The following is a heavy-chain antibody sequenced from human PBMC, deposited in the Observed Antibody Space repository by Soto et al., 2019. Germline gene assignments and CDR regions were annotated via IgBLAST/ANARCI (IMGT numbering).Heavy chain of an antibody. CDR1: GGTFSNYA. CDR3: ARIAVAGFSMIAPCAY. V-gene: IGHV1-69*12. CDR2: ILPIFGTA. Sequence: QVQLVQSGAEVKKPGSSVKVSCKASGGTFSNYAISWVRQAPGQGLEWMGGILPIFGTANYAQKFQGRVTITADESTSTAYMELSSLRSEDTAVYYCARIAVAGFSMIAPCAYWGQGTLVTVSS. D-gene: IGHD6-19*01. J-gene: IGHJ4*02.